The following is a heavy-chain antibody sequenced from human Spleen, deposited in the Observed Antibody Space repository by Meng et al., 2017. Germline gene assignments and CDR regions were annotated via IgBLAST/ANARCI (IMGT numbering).Heavy chain of an antibody. V-gene: IGHV4-34*04. J-gene: IGHJ4*02. Sequence: QVRLTGAEAGLLVTSATLSCTCSVSGWSVSYFYWRWMRQPPGKGREWSGEINHSGSNNENPSHDSRATISVDTSKKNLSLMLSFVTAADSAVYYCARGPTTMAYDFDYWGQGTLVTVSS. CDR1: GWSVSYFY. CDR2: INHSGSN. D-gene: IGHD4-11*01. CDR3: ARGPTTMAYDFDY.